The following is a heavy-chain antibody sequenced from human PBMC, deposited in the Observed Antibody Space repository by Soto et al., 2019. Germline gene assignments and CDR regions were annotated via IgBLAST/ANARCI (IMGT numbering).Heavy chain of an antibody. CDR3: ARPLYDTSGRKPFDI. CDR1: GFTFSLYA. J-gene: IGHJ3*02. CDR2: ISYDGSNE. D-gene: IGHD3-22*01. V-gene: IGHV3-30-3*01. Sequence: QVQLVESGGGVVQPGRSVRLSCAASGFTFSLYAMHWVRQAPGKGLEWVAVISYDGSNEYYADSVRGRFTISRDNSRTTLYLQMSSLRPEDTAVYYCARPLYDTSGRKPFDIWGQGTVVTVSS.